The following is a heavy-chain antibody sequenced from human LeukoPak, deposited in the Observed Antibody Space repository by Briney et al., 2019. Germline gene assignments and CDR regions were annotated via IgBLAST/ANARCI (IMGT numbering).Heavy chain of an antibody. V-gene: IGHV1-69*05. CDR3: ARSRWSGYWGGFDY. CDR1: GGTFSSYA. CDR2: IIPIFGTA. J-gene: IGHJ4*02. D-gene: IGHD3-3*01. Sequence: SVKVSCKASGGTFSSYAISWVRQAPGQGLEWMGGIIPIFGTANYAQKLQGRVTITTDESTSTAYMELSSLRSEDTAVYYCARSRWSGYWGGFDYWGQGNLVSVSS.